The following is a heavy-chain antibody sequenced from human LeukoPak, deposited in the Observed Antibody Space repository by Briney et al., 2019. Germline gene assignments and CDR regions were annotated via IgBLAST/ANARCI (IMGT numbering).Heavy chain of an antibody. CDR2: ICGSGSST. CDR3: ARGGVGSAFDS. D-gene: IGHD1-26*01. J-gene: IGHJ4*02. V-gene: IGHV3-23*01. Sequence: GGSLRLSCAASGFTCSHYALSWVRQAPGKGLECVSAICGSGSSTYSADSLKARFTISRDNSKNTLYLKMNSLGADDTAVFYCARGGVGSAFDSWGQGTLVTAS. CDR1: GFTCSHYA.